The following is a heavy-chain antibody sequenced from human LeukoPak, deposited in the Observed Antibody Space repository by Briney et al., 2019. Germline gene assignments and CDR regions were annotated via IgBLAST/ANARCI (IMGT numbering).Heavy chain of an antibody. CDR1: GYTVTGYY. J-gene: IGHJ6*03. CDR3: AREVWSGYYYMDV. Sequence: ASLKVSCKASGYTVTGYYIQWVRQAPGQGLEWMGWINPNSGGTKYAQKFQGRVTMTRDTSINTAYMEVSRLTSDDTAVYYCAREVWSGYYYMDVWGKGTTVTVSS. D-gene: IGHD2-8*02. CDR2: INPNSGGT. V-gene: IGHV1-2*02.